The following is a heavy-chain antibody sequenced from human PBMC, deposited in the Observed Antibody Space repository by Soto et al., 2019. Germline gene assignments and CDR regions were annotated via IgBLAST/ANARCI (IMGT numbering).Heavy chain of an antibody. CDR2: IKQDGSEK. CDR3: ARDRSKGAYDFWSGLVSSNWFDP. D-gene: IGHD3-3*01. Sequence: GGSLRLSCAASGFTFSSYWMSWVRQAPGKGLEWVANIKQDGSEKYYVDSVKGRFTISRDNAKNSLYLQMNSLRAEDTAVYYCARDRSKGAYDFWSGLVSSNWFDPWGQGTLVTVSS. CDR1: GFTFSSYW. J-gene: IGHJ5*02. V-gene: IGHV3-7*01.